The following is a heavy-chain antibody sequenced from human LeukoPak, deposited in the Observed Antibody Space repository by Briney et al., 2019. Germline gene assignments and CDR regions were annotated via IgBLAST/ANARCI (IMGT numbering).Heavy chain of an antibody. CDR3: ARGRRIAAAGNSFFDY. CDR1: GGSFSGYY. D-gene: IGHD6-13*01. J-gene: IGHJ4*02. V-gene: IGHV4-34*01. CDR2: INHSGST. Sequence: PSETLSLTCAVYGGSFSGYYWSWIRQPPGKGLEWIGEINHSGSTNYNPSLKSRVTTSVDTSKNQFSLKLSSVTAADTAVYYCARGRRIAAAGNSFFDYWGQGTLVTVSS.